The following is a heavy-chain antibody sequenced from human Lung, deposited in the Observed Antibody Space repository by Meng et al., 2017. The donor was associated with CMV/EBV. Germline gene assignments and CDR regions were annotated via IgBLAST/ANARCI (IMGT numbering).Heavy chain of an antibody. CDR1: GYTFTSYG. CDR3: VRDDRYTGYDRFDS. V-gene: IGHV1-18*01. D-gene: IGHD5-12*01. J-gene: IGHJ4*02. CDR2: ISAYNGRS. Sequence: ASVKVSXKPSGYTFTSYGISWVRQAPGQGLEWMGWISAYNGRSNYPRRLQGRVTMTTDTSTSTAYMELRGLRSDDTAMYYGVRDDRYTGYDRFDSWGQGNXVNGAS.